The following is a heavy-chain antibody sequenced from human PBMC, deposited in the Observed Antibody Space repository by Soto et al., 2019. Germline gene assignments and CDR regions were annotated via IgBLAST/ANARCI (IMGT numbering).Heavy chain of an antibody. CDR1: GFSLSNAGMG. CDR3: AQTEDGGRSRTPAGWFDA. CDR2: IFSNDER. Sequence: VTLKESGPVLVKPTETLTLTCTVSGFSLSNAGMGVSWIRQPPGKALEWLAHIFSNDERRFSTSLKNRLSISKDTSNSQVVLIMTNMDPVDTATYYCAQTEDGGRSRTPAGWFDAWGQGTLVTVSS. D-gene: IGHD2-15*01. J-gene: IGHJ5*02. V-gene: IGHV2-26*01.